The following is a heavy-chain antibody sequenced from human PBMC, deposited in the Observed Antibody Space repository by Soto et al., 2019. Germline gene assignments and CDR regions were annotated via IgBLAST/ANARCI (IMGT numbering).Heavy chain of an antibody. D-gene: IGHD1-1*01. CDR3: AMGELKTGSFPYSMDV. Sequence: QVQLVQSGAEVKNPWSSVNVSCTAYGVTFNTYGITWVRQAPGQGLEWMGGFIPLFGTSNYSQKFQGRLSMSADDPTGTAYMGLSSLRSDDTAVYYCAMGELKTGSFPYSMDVWGQGTTVAVSS. V-gene: IGHV1-69*01. CDR2: FIPLFGTS. CDR1: GVTFNTYG. J-gene: IGHJ6*02.